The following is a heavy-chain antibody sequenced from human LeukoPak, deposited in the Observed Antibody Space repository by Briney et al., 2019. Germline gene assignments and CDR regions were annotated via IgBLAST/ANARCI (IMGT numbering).Heavy chain of an antibody. CDR1: GGTFSSYA. V-gene: IGHV1-69*05. J-gene: IGHJ6*03. CDR2: IIPIFGTA. D-gene: IGHD3-10*01. Sequence: GASVKVSCKASGGTFSSYAISWVRQAPGQGLEWMGGIIPIFGTANYAQKLQGRVTMTTDTSTSTAYMELRSLRSDDTAVYYCARGRRKGYYGSGSRGYYYYMDVWGKGTTVTISS. CDR3: ARGRRKGYYGSGSRGYYYYMDV.